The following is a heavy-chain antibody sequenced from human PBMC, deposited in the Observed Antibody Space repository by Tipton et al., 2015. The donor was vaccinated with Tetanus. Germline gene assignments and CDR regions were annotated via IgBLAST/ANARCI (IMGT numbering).Heavy chain of an antibody. Sequence: SLRLSCAGSELTFSGHGMFWVRLPPGKGLEWVAFVSFDGSKEDYSDSAKGRFSISRDNSKKTMYLQMNSLRAEDTAVYYCAKVSGFSGYGSDYWGQGTLVTVSS. CDR2: VSFDGSKE. CDR1: ELTFSGHG. D-gene: IGHD5-12*01. CDR3: AKVSGFSGYGSDY. J-gene: IGHJ4*02. V-gene: IGHV3-30*18.